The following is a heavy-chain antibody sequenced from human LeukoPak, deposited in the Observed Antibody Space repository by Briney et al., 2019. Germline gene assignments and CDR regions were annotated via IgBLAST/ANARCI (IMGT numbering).Heavy chain of an antibody. D-gene: IGHD4-17*01. Sequence: GGSLRLSCAASGFTFDDYAMHWVRQAPGKGLEWVSGSSWNSGSTGYADSVKGRFAISRDNAKNSLYLQMNSLRAEDMALYYCAKHKYDYGDLEGGAFDIWGQGTMVTVSS. J-gene: IGHJ3*02. CDR2: SSWNSGST. V-gene: IGHV3-9*03. CDR1: GFTFDDYA. CDR3: AKHKYDYGDLEGGAFDI.